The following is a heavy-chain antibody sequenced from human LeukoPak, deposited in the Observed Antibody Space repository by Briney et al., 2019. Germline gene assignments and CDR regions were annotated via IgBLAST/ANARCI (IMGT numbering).Heavy chain of an antibody. J-gene: IGHJ4*02. V-gene: IGHV3-21*01. CDR3: AKDSYSKGDY. D-gene: IGHD5-18*01. Sequence: GGSLRLSCAASGFTFRSYSMNWVRQAPGKGLEWVSSISSSNSNKHYADSVKGRFTISRDNAKNSLYLQTNSLRAEDTGVYYCAKDSYSKGDYWGQGVLVTVSS. CDR2: ISSSNSNK. CDR1: GFTFRSYS.